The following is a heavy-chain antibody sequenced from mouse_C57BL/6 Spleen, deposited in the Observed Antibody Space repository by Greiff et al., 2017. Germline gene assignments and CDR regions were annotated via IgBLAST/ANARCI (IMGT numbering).Heavy chain of an antibody. J-gene: IGHJ2*01. V-gene: IGHV1-64*01. Sequence: VQLQQSGAELVKPGASVKLSCKASGYTFTSYWMHWVKQRPGQGLEWIGMIHPNSGSTNYNEKFKSKATLTVDKSSSTAYMQLSSLTSEDSAVYYCARVPTTVVAHFDYWGQGTTLTVSS. CDR2: IHPNSGST. D-gene: IGHD1-1*01. CDR3: ARVPTTVVAHFDY. CDR1: GYTFTSYW.